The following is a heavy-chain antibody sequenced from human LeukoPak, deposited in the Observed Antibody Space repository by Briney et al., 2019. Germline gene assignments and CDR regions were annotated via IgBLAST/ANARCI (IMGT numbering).Heavy chain of an antibody. CDR1: GFTFSSFP. Sequence: GGSLRLSCAASGFTFSSFPMHWVRQAPGKGLEWVAVISYDGSNKYYADSVKGRFTISRDNSKNTLYLQMSSLRAEDTAVYYCARGTGVSIFRPMDVWGQGTTVTVSS. CDR3: ARGTGVSIFRPMDV. J-gene: IGHJ6*02. V-gene: IGHV3-30*04. D-gene: IGHD3-3*01. CDR2: ISYDGSNK.